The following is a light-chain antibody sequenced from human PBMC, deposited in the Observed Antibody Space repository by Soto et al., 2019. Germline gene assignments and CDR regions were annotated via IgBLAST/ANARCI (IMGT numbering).Light chain of an antibody. J-gene: IGKJ4*01. V-gene: IGKV1-6*01. Sequence: AIQMTQSPSSLSASVGDRVTITCRASQDISNDLGWYQQKPGKAPKLLIYGASTLQSGVPSRFSGSGSGTDFTLTISSLQPEDSASYYCLQDHEHLTFGGGTRWIS. CDR2: GAS. CDR3: LQDHEHLT. CDR1: QDISND.